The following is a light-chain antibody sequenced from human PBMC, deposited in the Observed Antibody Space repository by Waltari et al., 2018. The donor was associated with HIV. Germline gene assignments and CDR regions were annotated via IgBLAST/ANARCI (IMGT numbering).Light chain of an antibody. CDR1: QSLLYIYNNKNS. CDR3: HQYHDTPLT. J-gene: IGKJ4*01. V-gene: IGKV4-1*01. Sequence: DIVMTQSPDSLAVSLGERATIHCKSSQSLLYIYNNKNSLAWYQQKPGQPPKRLIYWASTRESGVPDRFSGSGSGTDFTLTISGLQAEDVAVYYCHQYHDTPLTFGGGTKVEIK. CDR2: WAS.